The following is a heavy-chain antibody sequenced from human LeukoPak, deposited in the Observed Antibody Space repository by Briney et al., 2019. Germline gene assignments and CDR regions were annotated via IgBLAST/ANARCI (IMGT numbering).Heavy chain of an antibody. D-gene: IGHD1-26*01. CDR2: ISTSSTYI. CDR3: ARAKTSGSYLYDY. J-gene: IGHJ4*02. V-gene: IGHV3-21*01. Sequence: PGGSLRLSCAASGFTFSKYSMNWVRQAPGKGLEWVSSISTSSTYIYYADSMKGRFTVSRDNAKKSLYLQMSSLRAEDTAVYCCARAKTSGSYLYDYWGQGTLVTVSS. CDR1: GFTFSKYS.